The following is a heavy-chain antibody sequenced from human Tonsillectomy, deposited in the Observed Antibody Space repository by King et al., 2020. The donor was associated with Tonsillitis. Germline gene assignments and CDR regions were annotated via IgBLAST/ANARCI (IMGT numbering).Heavy chain of an antibody. CDR1: GFTFRSNW. CDR3: ARECKAPGSGSYYNEGLDY. D-gene: IGHD3-10*01. V-gene: IGHV3-7*01. CDR2: IKQDGREK. Sequence: EVQLVESGGGLVQPGGSLRLSCAASGFTFRSNWMSWVRQAPGKGLEWVANIKQDGREKYYVDSVKGRFTISRDNAKNSLYLQMNSLRAEDTAVDYCARECKAPGSGSYYNEGLDYWGQGTLVTVSS. J-gene: IGHJ4*02.